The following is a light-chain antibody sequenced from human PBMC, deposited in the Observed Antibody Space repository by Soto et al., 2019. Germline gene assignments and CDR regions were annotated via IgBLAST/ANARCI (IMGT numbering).Light chain of an antibody. CDR2: AAS. CDR1: QSISSY. J-gene: IGKJ1*01. CDR3: QQYKGWWT. Sequence: DIQMTQSPSSLSASVGDRVTITCRASQSISSYLNWYQQKPGKAHKLLIYAASSLQSGVPSRFSGSGSRTDFTLTISSLQPEDFATYYCQQYKGWWTFGQGTKVEIK. V-gene: IGKV1-39*01.